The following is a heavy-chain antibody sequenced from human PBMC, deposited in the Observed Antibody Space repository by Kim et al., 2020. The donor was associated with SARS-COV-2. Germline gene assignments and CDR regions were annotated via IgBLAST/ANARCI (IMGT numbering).Heavy chain of an antibody. CDR2: IYTSGST. D-gene: IGHD6-13*01. CDR3: SRESWGGRDSSSWYPEYY. V-gene: IGHV4-4*07. J-gene: IGHJ6*01. Sequence: SETLSLTCTVSGGSISSYYWNWIRQPAGKGLEWIGRIYTSGSTNYNPSLTSRVTMSVDTSKNQFSLKLSYVTAADTAVYYCSRESWGGRDSSSWYPEYY. CDR1: GGSISSYY.